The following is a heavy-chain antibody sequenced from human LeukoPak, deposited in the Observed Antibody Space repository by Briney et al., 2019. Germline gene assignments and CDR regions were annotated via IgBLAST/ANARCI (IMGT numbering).Heavy chain of an antibody. J-gene: IGHJ4*02. CDR1: GGSFSGYY. Sequence: SETLSLTCAVYGGSFSGYYWSWIRQPPGKGLEWIGEINHSGSTNYNPSLKSRVTISVDTSKNQFSLKLSSVTAADTAVYYCARVGGTYYFDYWGQGTLVTVSS. D-gene: IGHD1-1*01. CDR2: INHSGST. CDR3: ARVGGTYYFDY. V-gene: IGHV4-34*01.